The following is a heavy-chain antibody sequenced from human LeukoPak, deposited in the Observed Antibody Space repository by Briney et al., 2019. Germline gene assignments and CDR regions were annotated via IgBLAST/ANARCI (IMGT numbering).Heavy chain of an antibody. V-gene: IGHV1-46*01. CDR1: GYTXTSYY. J-gene: IGHJ6*02. CDR3: AREGSGGSRRPDNYYYYGMDV. D-gene: IGHD2-15*01. Sequence: GASVKVSCKASGYTXTSYYMHGVRQAPGQGLEWMGIINPSGGSTSYAQKFQGRVTMTRDTSTSTVYMELSSLRSEDTAVYYCAREGSGGSRRPDNYYYYGMDVWGQGTTVTVSS. CDR2: INPSGGST.